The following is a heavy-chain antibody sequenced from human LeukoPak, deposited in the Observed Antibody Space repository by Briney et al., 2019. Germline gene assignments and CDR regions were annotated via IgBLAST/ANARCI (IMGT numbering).Heavy chain of an antibody. Sequence: PSETLSLTCTVSGGSISSDYWGWIRQPPGKGLEWIGYIYYSGSTNYNPSLKSRVTISVDTSKNQFSLKLSSVTAADTAVYYCARSKRKERGLFDYWGQGTLVTVSS. CDR2: IYYSGST. V-gene: IGHV4-59*01. CDR1: GGSISSDY. CDR3: ARSKRKERGLFDY. D-gene: IGHD5-12*01. J-gene: IGHJ4*02.